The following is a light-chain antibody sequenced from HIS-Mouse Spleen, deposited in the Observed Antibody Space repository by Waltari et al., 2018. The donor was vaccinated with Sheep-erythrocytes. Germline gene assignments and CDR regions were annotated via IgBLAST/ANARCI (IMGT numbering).Light chain of an antibody. CDR3: YSTDSSGNHRV. J-gene: IGLJ1*01. CDR1: ELHTKH. CDR2: EDS. Sequence: YELTQPPSVPVSPEQTARTTCSGDELHTKHAYWYQQKSGQAPVLVSYEDSKRPSGIPERFSGSSSGTMATLTISGAQVEDEADYYCYSTDSSGNHRVFGTGTKVTVL. V-gene: IGLV3-10*01.